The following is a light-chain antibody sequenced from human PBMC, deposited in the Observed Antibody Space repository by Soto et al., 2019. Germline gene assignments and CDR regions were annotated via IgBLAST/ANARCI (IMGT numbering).Light chain of an antibody. J-gene: IGKJ2*01. Sequence: DIVMTQSPDSLAVSLGERATINCKSSQSVLYSSTNKNYLAWYQQKAGQPPKLLIYWASTREPGVPDRISGSGSGKDFTLTISSLQAEDVVVYYCQQYYSCPRTFGQGTKLEIK. CDR1: QSVLYSSTNKNY. CDR3: QQYYSCPRT. CDR2: WAS. V-gene: IGKV4-1*01.